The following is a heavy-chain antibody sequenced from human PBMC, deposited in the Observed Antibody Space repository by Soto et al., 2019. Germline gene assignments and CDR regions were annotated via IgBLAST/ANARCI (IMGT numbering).Heavy chain of an antibody. D-gene: IGHD1-26*01. CDR1: GYTFTSYG. Sequence: QVQLVQSGAEVKKPGASVKVSCKASGYTFTSYGISWVRQAPGQGLEWMGWISAYHGNTNYAQKLQGRVPMTTDTATGAAYKELKSLNSDDTAEYYATRDSRGSYPPESWGPGTLDTVSS. V-gene: IGHV1-18*01. J-gene: IGHJ5*02. CDR2: ISAYHGNT. CDR3: TRDSRGSYPPES.